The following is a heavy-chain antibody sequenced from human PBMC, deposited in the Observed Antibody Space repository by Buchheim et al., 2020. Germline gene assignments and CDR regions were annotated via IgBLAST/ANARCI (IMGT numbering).Heavy chain of an antibody. D-gene: IGHD2-15*01. CDR2: ISGSGGST. Sequence: EVQLLESGGGLVQPGGSLRLSCAASGFTFSSYAMSWVRQAPGKGLEWVSAISGSGGSTYYADSVKGRFTISRDNSKNTLYLQMNSLMAEDTAVYYCAKPLSGGSPRAAYYYYGMDVWGQGTT. CDR3: AKPLSGGSPRAAYYYYGMDV. CDR1: GFTFSSYA. V-gene: IGHV3-23*01. J-gene: IGHJ6*02.